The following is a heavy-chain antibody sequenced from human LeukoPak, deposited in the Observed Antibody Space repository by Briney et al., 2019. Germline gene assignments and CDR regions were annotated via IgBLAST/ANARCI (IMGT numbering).Heavy chain of an antibody. CDR1: GGSISSYY. CDR3: ARTSTLLITGTTVGPLDVFDI. CDR2: IYYSGST. V-gene: IGHV4-59*01. J-gene: IGHJ3*02. D-gene: IGHD1-20*01. Sequence: PSETLSLTCTVSGGSISSYYWSWIRQPPGKGLEWIGYIYYSGSTNYNPSLKSRVTISVDTSKNQFSLKLSSVTAADTAVYYCARTSTLLITGTTVGPLDVFDIWGQGTMVTVSS.